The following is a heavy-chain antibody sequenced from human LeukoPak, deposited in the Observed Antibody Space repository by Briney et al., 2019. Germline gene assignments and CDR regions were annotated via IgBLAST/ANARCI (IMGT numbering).Heavy chain of an antibody. J-gene: IGHJ6*03. CDR2: VDHTGST. CDR1: DDSITMYY. Sequence: MTSETLSLTCSVSDDSITMYYWTWIRQPPGKGLEWIGYVDHTGSTNFNPSLNGRVSTSRDTSKNLFSLRLRSVTAADTAVYFCARGRVSSSTWYSTYYYYFYMDVWGKGTTVTVSS. CDR3: ARGRVSSSTWYSTYYYYFYMDV. V-gene: IGHV4-59*01. D-gene: IGHD4-11*01.